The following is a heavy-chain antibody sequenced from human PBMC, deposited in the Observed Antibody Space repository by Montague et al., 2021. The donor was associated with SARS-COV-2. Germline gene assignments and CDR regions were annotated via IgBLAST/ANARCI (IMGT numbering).Heavy chain of an antibody. CDR2: IYYSGST. CDR1: GGSISSYY. J-gene: IGHJ6*03. CDR3: ARAQEAGYSSGWYNYYYYMDV. D-gene: IGHD6-19*01. Sequence: SETLSLTCTVSGGSISSYYWSWIRQPPGKGLEWIGYIYYSGSTNYNPSLKSRVTISVDTSKNQSSLKLSSVTAADTAVYYCARAQEAGYSSGWYNYYYYMDVWGKGTTVTVSS. V-gene: IGHV4-59*01.